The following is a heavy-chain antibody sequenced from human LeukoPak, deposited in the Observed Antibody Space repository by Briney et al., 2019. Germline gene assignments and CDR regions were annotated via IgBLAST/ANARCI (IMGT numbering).Heavy chain of an antibody. V-gene: IGHV1-46*01. D-gene: IGHD3-16*01. Sequence: ASVKVSCKASGNTFTSSHMHWVRQAPGQGLEWMGIINIGDGYTKYAQKFQGRVTITRDTSTSTLYMELSSLGSEDTAVYYCAKDRGGSYTFDIWGQGTMVTVSS. J-gene: IGHJ3*02. CDR2: INIGDGYT. CDR1: GNTFTSSH. CDR3: AKDRGGSYTFDI.